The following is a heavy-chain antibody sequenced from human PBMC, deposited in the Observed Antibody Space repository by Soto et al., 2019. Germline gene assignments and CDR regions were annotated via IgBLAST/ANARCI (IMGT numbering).Heavy chain of an antibody. D-gene: IGHD3-10*01. Sequence: SETLSLTCTVSNGSISSAIYYWGWIRQPPGKGLEWIGTIYHSGSTYYNPSLQGRVTISVDTSKNQFSLKLSSVTAADTAVYFCAGRSSLASVQVYFGEISNYNWFDPWGQGTLVTVSS. V-gene: IGHV4-39*01. J-gene: IGHJ5*02. CDR1: NGSISSAIYY. CDR3: AGRSSLASVQVYFGEISNYNWFDP. CDR2: IYHSGST.